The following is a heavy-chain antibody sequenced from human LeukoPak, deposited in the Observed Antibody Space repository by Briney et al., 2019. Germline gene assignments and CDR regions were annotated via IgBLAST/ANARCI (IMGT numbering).Heavy chain of an antibody. CDR2: IIPIFGTA. CDR3: ARAKGQLLWHDAFDI. D-gene: IGHD2-2*01. Sequence: PVASVKVSCKASGGTFSSYAISWVRQAPGQGLEWMGGIIPIFGTANYAQKFQGRVTITADESTSTAYMELSSLRSEDTAVYYCARAKGQLLWHDAFDIWGQGTMVTVSS. J-gene: IGHJ3*02. CDR1: GGTFSSYA. V-gene: IGHV1-69*13.